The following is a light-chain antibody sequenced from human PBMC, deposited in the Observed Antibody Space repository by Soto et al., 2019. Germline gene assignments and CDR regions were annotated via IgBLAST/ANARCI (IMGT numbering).Light chain of an antibody. Sequence: QAVVTQPPSASGTPGQRVTISCSGSSSNIGSNYVYWYQQLPGTAPKLLIYSNHQRPSGVPDRFSGSKSGTSASLAISGLRSEDEADYYCAAWDGSLTGYVFGTGTKVTVL. CDR1: SSNIGSNY. CDR3: AAWDGSLTGYV. J-gene: IGLJ1*01. CDR2: SNH. V-gene: IGLV1-47*02.